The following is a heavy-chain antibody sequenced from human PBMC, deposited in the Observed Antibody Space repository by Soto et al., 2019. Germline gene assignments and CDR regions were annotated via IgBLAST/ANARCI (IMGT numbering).Heavy chain of an antibody. CDR1: GFTFSSYG. CDR2: IWYDGSNK. CDR3: AREYCGGDCYLIDY. D-gene: IGHD2-21*02. J-gene: IGHJ4*02. Sequence: LRLSCAASGFTFSSYGMHWVRQAPGKGLEWVAVIWYDGSNKYYADSVKGRFTISRDNSKNTLYLQMNSLRAEDTAVYYCAREYCGGDCYLIDYWGQGTRVTVSS. V-gene: IGHV3-33*01.